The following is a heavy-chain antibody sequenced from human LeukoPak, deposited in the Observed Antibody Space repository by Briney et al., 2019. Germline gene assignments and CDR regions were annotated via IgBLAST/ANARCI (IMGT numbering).Heavy chain of an antibody. J-gene: IGHJ4*02. Sequence: PSETLSLTCTVSHYFISDGAFWGWIRQPPGKGLEWVANVNHRGITFYNPSPESRVAISVDTSKNQFFLRVTSVTAADTAIYYCVRDPSEAADFFFDSWGQGTLVTVSS. V-gene: IGHV4-38-2*02. CDR1: HYFISDGAF. CDR2: VNHRGIT. CDR3: VRDPSEAADFFFDS. D-gene: IGHD2-21*02.